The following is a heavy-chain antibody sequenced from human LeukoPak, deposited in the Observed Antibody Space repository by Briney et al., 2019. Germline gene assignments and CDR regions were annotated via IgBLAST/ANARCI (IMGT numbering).Heavy chain of an antibody. Sequence: GGSLILSCAASGFTFSSYAMSWVRQAPGKGLEWVSAISGSGGSTYYADSVKGRFTISRDNSKNTLYLQMNSLRAEDTAVYYCAKCGLNSGYDRYLDYWGQGTLVTVSS. V-gene: IGHV3-23*01. D-gene: IGHD5-12*01. CDR2: ISGSGGST. J-gene: IGHJ4*02. CDR3: AKCGLNSGYDRYLDY. CDR1: GFTFSSYA.